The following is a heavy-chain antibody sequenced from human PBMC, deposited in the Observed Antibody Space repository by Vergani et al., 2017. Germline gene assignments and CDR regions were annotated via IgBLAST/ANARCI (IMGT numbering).Heavy chain of an antibody. CDR1: GGSISSYY. Sequence: QVQLQESGPGLVKPSETLSLTCTVSGGSISSYYWSWIRQPPGKGLEWIGYIYYSGSTNYNPSLKSRVTISVDTSKNQFSLKLSAVTAADTAVYYCARLVGYGSGSYRSSAVDYWGQGTLVTVSS. D-gene: IGHD3-10*01. J-gene: IGHJ4*02. V-gene: IGHV4-59*01. CDR3: ARLVGYGSGSYRSSAVDY. CDR2: IYYSGST.